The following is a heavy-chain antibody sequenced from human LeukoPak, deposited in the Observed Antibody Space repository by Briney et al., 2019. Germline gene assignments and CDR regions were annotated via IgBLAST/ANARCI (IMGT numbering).Heavy chain of an antibody. Sequence: GGSLRLSCAASGFTFSSYAMSWVRQAPGPGLERVSAISGSGGSTYYADSVKGRFAISRDNSKNTLYLQMNSLRAEETAVYYCAKEGYSSSWYSFGAVDGMDVWGQGTTVTVSS. J-gene: IGHJ6*02. CDR1: GFTFSSYA. V-gene: IGHV3-23*01. CDR2: ISGSGGST. D-gene: IGHD6-13*01. CDR3: AKEGYSSSWYSFGAVDGMDV.